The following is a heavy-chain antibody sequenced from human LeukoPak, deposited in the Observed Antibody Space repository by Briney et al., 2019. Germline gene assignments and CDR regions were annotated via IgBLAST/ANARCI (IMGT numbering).Heavy chain of an antibody. CDR1: GFILSGYF. Sequence: QPGGSLRLSCAASGFILSGYFMSWVRQAPGKGLEWVASIKHDGSEEYYVDSVRGRFTISRDNTKSSLYLQMSSLRAEDTAVYYCAIDRGWRTSGYYLYYFESWGQGTLVTVSS. CDR2: IKHDGSEE. J-gene: IGHJ4*02. V-gene: IGHV3-7*01. D-gene: IGHD3-3*01. CDR3: AIDRGWRTSGYYLYYFES.